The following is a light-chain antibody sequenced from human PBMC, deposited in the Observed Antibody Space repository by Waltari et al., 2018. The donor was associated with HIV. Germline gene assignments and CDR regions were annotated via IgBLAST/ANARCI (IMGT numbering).Light chain of an antibody. CDR1: ALPKQF. CDR2: KDS. CDR3: QSVDSSGTYVV. J-gene: IGLJ2*01. V-gene: IGLV3-25*03. Sequence: SYELTQPPSVSVSTGQTGRITCSGDALPKQFAYWYQQKPGQAPVLVIYKDSERPSGIPERFSGSSSGTTVTLTISGVQAEDEADYFCQSVDSSGTYVVFGGGTKLTVL.